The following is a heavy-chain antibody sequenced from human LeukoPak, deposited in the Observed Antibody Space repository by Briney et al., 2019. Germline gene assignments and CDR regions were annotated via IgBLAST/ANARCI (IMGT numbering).Heavy chain of an antibody. CDR1: GGSISSYY. V-gene: IGHV4-59*08. Sequence: PSETLSLTCTVSGGSISSYYWSWIRHSSGKGLEWIGYMYYSGSAYYSPSLKTRVTISVDTSKNQFSLKLTSVTAADTAVYYCARSTFSSNWNLWGQGTLVTVSS. CDR2: MYYSGSA. D-gene: IGHD6-13*01. CDR3: ARSTFSSNWNL. J-gene: IGHJ4*02.